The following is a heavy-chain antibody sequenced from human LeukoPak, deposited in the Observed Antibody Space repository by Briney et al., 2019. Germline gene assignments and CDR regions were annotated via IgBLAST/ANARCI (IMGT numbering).Heavy chain of an antibody. Sequence: GGSLRLSCAASGFTFSSYWMTWVRQAPGKGLEWVAVISYDGSNKYYADSVKGRFTISRDNSKNTLYLQMNSLRAEDTAVYYCARDHGGADAFDIWGQGTMVTVSS. J-gene: IGHJ3*02. CDR3: ARDHGGADAFDI. CDR1: GFTFSSYW. CDR2: ISYDGSNK. V-gene: IGHV3-30-3*01.